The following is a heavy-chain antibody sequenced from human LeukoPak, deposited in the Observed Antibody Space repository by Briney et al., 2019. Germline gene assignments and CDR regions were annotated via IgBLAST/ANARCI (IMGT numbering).Heavy chain of an antibody. CDR1: GFTFSSYA. CDR3: ASESGTELGSDV. J-gene: IGHJ4*02. Sequence: GGSLRLSCSASGFTFSSYAMHWVRQAPGKGLEWVAVISYDGSNKYYADSVKGRFTISRDNSKNTLYLQMNSLRAEDTAVYYCASESGTELGSDVWGQGTLVTVSS. V-gene: IGHV3-30-3*01. CDR2: ISYDGSNK. D-gene: IGHD7-27*01.